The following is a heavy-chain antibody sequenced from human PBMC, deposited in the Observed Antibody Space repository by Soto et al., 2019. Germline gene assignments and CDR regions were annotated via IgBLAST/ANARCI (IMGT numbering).Heavy chain of an antibody. CDR3: VRQYYDFWTDYPDFDY. D-gene: IGHD3-3*01. CDR2: ISPNSGRP. V-gene: IGHV1-18*04. CDR1: GYTFTKYD. Sequence: QVQLVQSGAEVKRPGASVKVSCKASGYTFTKYDISWVRQAPGQGLEWLGLISPNSGRPSYAQKFEGRVPMTTDTSPTTAYLELRSLRSDDTAVYYCVRQYYDFWTDYPDFDYWGQGTLVTVSS. J-gene: IGHJ4*02.